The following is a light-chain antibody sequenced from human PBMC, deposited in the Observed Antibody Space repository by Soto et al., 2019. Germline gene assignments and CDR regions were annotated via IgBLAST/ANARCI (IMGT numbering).Light chain of an antibody. Sequence: DIQMTQSPPTLSASVGERVTITCRASQSISNWLAWYQQKPGKAPKLLIYDASTLGSGVPSRFSGSGSGTEFTLTISSLQPNDFATYYCQQYNSYWTFGQGTKVDIK. J-gene: IGKJ1*01. CDR2: DAS. CDR1: QSISNW. CDR3: QQYNSYWT. V-gene: IGKV1-5*01.